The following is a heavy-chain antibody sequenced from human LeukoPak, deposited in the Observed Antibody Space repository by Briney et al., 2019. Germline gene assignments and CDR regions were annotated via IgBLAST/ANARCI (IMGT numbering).Heavy chain of an antibody. D-gene: IGHD3-16*01. J-gene: IGHJ3*01. Sequence: SETLSLTCTVSGGSISSHYWSWIRQPPGKGLEWIGYIYNSGSTNYNPSLKSRVTISLDTSKNQFSLHLTSVTAADTAVYFCARDDYGVFDAFDVWGEGTVVTVSS. CDR3: ARDDYGVFDAFDV. CDR2: IYNSGST. CDR1: GGSISSHY. V-gene: IGHV4-59*08.